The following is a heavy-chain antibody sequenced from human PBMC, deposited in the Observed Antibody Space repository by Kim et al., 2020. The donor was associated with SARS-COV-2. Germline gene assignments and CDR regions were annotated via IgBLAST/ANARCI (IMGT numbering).Heavy chain of an antibody. D-gene: IGHD3-22*01. J-gene: IGHJ4*02. CDR2: IYYSGST. CDR3: ARHYGRSYYYDSSGYYQTFDY. CDR1: GGSISSSSYY. V-gene: IGHV4-39*01. Sequence: SETLSLTCTVSGGSISSSSYYWGWIRQSPGKGLEWIGSIYYSGSTYYNPSLKSRVTISVDTSKNQFSLKLSSVTAADTAVYYCARHYGRSYYYDSSGYYQTFDYWGQGTLVTVSS.